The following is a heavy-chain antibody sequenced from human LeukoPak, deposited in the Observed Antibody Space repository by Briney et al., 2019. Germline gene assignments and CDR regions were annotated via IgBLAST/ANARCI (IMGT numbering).Heavy chain of an antibody. Sequence: GGSLRLSCAASGFTFSNYATHWAREAPGKGLDWMAFISYDGNKKYYADSVKGRFTLSRDNSKNTLYLQMNSLRAEDTAVYFCAKDISGSYSVDYWGQGTLVTVSS. D-gene: IGHD1-26*01. CDR2: ISYDGNKK. V-gene: IGHV3-30-3*01. CDR3: AKDISGSYSVDY. J-gene: IGHJ4*02. CDR1: GFTFSNYA.